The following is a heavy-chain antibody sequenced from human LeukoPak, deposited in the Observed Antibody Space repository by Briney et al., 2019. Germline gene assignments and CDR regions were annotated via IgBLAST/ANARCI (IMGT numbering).Heavy chain of an antibody. J-gene: IGHJ4*02. CDR2: ISGSGGST. Sequence: GGSLRLSCAASGFTFSSYAMSWVRQAPGKGLEWVSAISGSGGSTYYADSVKGRFTISRDNSKNTLYLQMNSLGAEDTAVYYCAKDHRPVVAGTGTFDYWGQGTLVTVSS. V-gene: IGHV3-23*01. CDR3: AKDHRPVVAGTGTFDY. CDR1: GFTFSSYA. D-gene: IGHD6-19*01.